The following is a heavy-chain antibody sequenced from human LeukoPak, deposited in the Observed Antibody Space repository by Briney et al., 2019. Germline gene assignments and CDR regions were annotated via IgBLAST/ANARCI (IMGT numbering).Heavy chain of an antibody. D-gene: IGHD3-16*01. CDR3: ARDNDSRDPPHFDY. Sequence: GASVKVSCKASGYTFTSYGINWVRQAPGQGLEWMGWINPNSGGTKYAQKFQGRVTMTRDTSISTAYMELSRLRSDDTAVYYCARDNDSRDPPHFDYWGQGTLVTVSS. CDR2: INPNSGGT. CDR1: GYTFTSYG. V-gene: IGHV1-2*02. J-gene: IGHJ4*02.